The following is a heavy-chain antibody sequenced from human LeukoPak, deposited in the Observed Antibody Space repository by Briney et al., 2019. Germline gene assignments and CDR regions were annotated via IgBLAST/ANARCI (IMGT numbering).Heavy chain of an antibody. CDR3: ARVLRAASWRSYDY. V-gene: IGHV4-61*01. Sequence: KPSETLSLTCTVSGGSVSNSLYYWSWIRQPPGEGLEWIGYIYYNGDTNYNPSLKSRVIISIGTSSNQFSLRLNSMTAADTAVYYCARVLRAASWRSYDYWGQGSLVTVSS. D-gene: IGHD5-18*01. CDR2: IYYNGDT. CDR1: GGSVSNSLYY. J-gene: IGHJ4*02.